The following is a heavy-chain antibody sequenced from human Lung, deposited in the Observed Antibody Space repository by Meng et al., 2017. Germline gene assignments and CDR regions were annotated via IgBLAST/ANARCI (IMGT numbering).Heavy chain of an antibody. D-gene: IGHD4-11*01. CDR2: INHSGST. CDR3: ARGPTTMAHDFDY. V-gene: IGHV4-34*01. CDR1: GGSFSDYY. Sequence: GPLQQWGAGLLTPSETLSLTCVVSGGSFSDYYWSWIRQPPGKGLEWIGEINHSGSTNYNPSLESRATISVDTSQNNLSLKLSSVTAADSAVYYCARGPTTMAHDFDYWGQGTLVTVSS. J-gene: IGHJ4*02.